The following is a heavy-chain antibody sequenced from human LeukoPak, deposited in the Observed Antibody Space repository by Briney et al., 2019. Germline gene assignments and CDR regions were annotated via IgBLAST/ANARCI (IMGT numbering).Heavy chain of an antibody. Sequence: DSVKGRFTISRDNSKNTMYLQMSGLRAEDTAVYYCARLSGSHFDYWGEGTLVTVSS. CDR3: ARLSGSHFDY. D-gene: IGHD1-26*01. J-gene: IGHJ4*02. V-gene: IGHV3-30*07.